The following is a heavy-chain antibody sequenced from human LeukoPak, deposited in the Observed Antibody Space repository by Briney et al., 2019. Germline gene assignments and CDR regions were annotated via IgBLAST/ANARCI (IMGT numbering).Heavy chain of an antibody. Sequence: GSLRLSCAASGFTFSSYWMSWVRQAPGKGLEWVANIKQDGSEKYYVDSVKGRFTISRDNAKNSLYLQMNSLRAEDTAVYYCARDLAAGSDYFDYWGQGTLVTVSS. V-gene: IGHV3-7*01. CDR2: IKQDGSEK. J-gene: IGHJ4*02. CDR1: GFTFSSYW. CDR3: ARDLAAGSDYFDY. D-gene: IGHD3-10*01.